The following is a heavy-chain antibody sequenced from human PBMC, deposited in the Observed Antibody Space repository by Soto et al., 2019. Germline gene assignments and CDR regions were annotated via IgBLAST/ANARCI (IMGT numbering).Heavy chain of an antibody. CDR2: ISGSGGST. CDR3: ATFGGVAAAGNSFDY. D-gene: IGHD6-13*01. J-gene: IGHJ4*02. CDR1: GFTFSSYA. V-gene: IGHV3-23*01. Sequence: EVQLLESGGGLVQPGGSLRLSCAASGFTFSSYAMSWVRQAPGKGLEWVSAISGSGGSTYYADSVKGRFTISRDNSKNALYLQMNSLRAEETAVYYCATFGGVAAAGNSFDYWGQGTLVTVSS.